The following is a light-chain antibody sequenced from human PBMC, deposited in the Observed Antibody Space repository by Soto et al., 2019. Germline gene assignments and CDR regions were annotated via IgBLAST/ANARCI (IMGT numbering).Light chain of an antibody. CDR3: QQYSHLIT. V-gene: IGKV1-33*01. J-gene: IGKJ5*01. CDR1: QDISNY. CDR2: DAS. Sequence: DIQMTQSPSSLSASVGDRVTITCQASQDISNYLNWYQQKLGKAPKLLIYDASNLETGVQSRFSGSESGTDFTFTISSLQPEDIATYYCQQYSHLITFGQGTRLEIK.